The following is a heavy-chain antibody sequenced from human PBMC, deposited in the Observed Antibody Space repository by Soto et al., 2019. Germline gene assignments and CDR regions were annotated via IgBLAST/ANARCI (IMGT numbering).Heavy chain of an antibody. V-gene: IGHV3-23*01. Sequence: GGSLRLSCAASGFTFSSYAMSWVRQAPGKGLEWVSAISGSGGSTYYADSVKGRFTISRDNSKNTLYLQMNSLRAEDTAVYYCAKQVVVVVAGTYYYYYMDVWGKGTTVTVSS. J-gene: IGHJ6*03. D-gene: IGHD2-15*01. CDR2: ISGSGGST. CDR3: AKQVVVVVAGTYYYYYMDV. CDR1: GFTFSSYA.